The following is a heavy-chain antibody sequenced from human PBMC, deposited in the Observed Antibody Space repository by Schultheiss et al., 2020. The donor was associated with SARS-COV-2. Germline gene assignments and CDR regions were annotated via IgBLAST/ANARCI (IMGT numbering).Heavy chain of an antibody. Sequence: GGSLRLSCAASGFIFSNYAMNWVRQAPGKGLEWVSAMSGSGGDIYYADSVKGRFTISRDNSKNTLYLQMNSLRAEDTAVYYCARGPFCGSNCFPYYFDDWGQGTLVTVSS. J-gene: IGHJ4*02. D-gene: IGHD2-21*02. CDR3: ARGPFCGSNCFPYYFDD. CDR1: GFIFSNYA. V-gene: IGHV3-23*01. CDR2: MSGSGGDI.